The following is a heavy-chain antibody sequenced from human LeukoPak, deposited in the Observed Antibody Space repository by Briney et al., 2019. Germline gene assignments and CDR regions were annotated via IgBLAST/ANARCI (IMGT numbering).Heavy chain of an antibody. CDR3: ARDSGVYYDILTGYYTGYYMDV. CDR2: IYTSGTT. D-gene: IGHD3-9*01. Sequence: SETLSLTCTVSGGSISSGNYYYSWIRQPPGKGLEWLGRIYTSGTTNYNPSLESRVTISVDTSKNQFSLKLSSVTAADTAVYYCARDSGVYYDILTGYYTGYYMDVWGKGTTVTISS. V-gene: IGHV4-61*02. J-gene: IGHJ6*03. CDR1: GGSISSGNYY.